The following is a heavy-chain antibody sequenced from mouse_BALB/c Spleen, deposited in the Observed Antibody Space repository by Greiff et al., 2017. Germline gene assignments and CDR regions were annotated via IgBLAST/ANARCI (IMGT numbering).Heavy chain of an antibody. CDR1: GYTFTDYA. J-gene: IGHJ4*01. CDR3: ARRGKEAMDY. Sequence: LEESGAELVRPGVSVKISCKGSGYTFTDYAMHWVKQSHAKSLEWIGVISTYYGDASYNQKFKGKATMTVDKSSSTAYMELARLTSEDSAIYYCARRGKEAMDYWAQGTSVTVSS. CDR2: ISTYYGDA. D-gene: IGHD1-1*02. V-gene: IGHV1S137*01.